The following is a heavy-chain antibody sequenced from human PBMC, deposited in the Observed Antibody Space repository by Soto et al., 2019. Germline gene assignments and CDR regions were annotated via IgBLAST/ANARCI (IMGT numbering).Heavy chain of an antibody. V-gene: IGHV1-18*04. CDR1: GYTFTSYG. CDR2: ISAYNGNT. J-gene: IGHJ6*02. Sequence: QVQLVQSGAEVKKPGASVKVSCKASGYTFTSYGISWVRQAPGQGLEWMGWISAYNGNTNYAQKLQGRVTMTTDTPRSTADRERRSPRSAATAVNYWARDYQGCGEVPPPPYYYYGMDVWGQGTTVTVSS. CDR3: ARDYQGCGEVPPPPYYYYGMDV. D-gene: IGHD3-10*01.